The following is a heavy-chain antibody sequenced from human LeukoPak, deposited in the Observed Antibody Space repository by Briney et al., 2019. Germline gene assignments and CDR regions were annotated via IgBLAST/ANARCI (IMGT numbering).Heavy chain of an antibody. V-gene: IGHV3-21*01. CDR1: GFTFSSYS. J-gene: IGHJ1*01. CDR3: ARGVERRLEYFQH. D-gene: IGHD3-3*01. Sequence: GGSLRLSCAASGFTFSSYSMNWVRQAPGKGLEWVSSISSSSSYIYYADSVKGRFTISRDSAKNSLYLQMNSLRAEDTAVYYCARGVERRLEYFQHWGQGTLVTVSS. CDR2: ISSSSSYI.